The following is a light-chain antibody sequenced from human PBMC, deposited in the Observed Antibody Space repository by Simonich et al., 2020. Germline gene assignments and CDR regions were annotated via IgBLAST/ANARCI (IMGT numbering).Light chain of an antibody. Sequence: QSALTQPASVSGSPGQSITISCTGTSSEVGGYNYVSWYQQHPGKAPKLLIYDVSKRPSGVSNRFAGSKSGNTASLTISGLQAEDEADYYCSSYTSSSWVFGGGTKLTVL. CDR3: SSYTSSSWV. V-gene: IGLV2-14*01. CDR1: SSEVGGYNY. J-gene: IGLJ3*02. CDR2: DVS.